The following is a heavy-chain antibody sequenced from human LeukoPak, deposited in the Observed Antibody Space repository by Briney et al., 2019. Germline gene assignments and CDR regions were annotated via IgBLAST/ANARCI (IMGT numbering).Heavy chain of an antibody. V-gene: IGHV3-48*02. J-gene: IGHJ6*02. D-gene: IGHD3-22*01. CDR2: ISSSSSTI. CDR3: ARDGTMIVVVPSHMDV. Sequence: GGSLRLSCAASGFSFSTYGMNWVRQAPGKGLEWVSYISSSSSTIYYADSVKGRFTISRDNAKNSLYLQMNSLRDEDTAVYYCARDGTMIVVVPSHMDVWGQGTTVTVSS. CDR1: GFSFSTYG.